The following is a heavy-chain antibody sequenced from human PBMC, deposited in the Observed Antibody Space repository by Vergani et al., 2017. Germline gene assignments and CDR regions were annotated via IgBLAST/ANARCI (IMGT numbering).Heavy chain of an antibody. D-gene: IGHD1-1*01. CDR1: EYSFGKYW. CDR2: IYPADSDT. V-gene: IGHV5-51*01. Sequence: EVELVQSGPEMRKPGESLKISCKGSEYSFGKYWIGGVRQMPGKGLEWMGIIYPADSDTRYSPSFQGQVTISADKSISTAFLQWDSLKASDTALYYCARHTTYTDSWGQGTLVTVSS. CDR3: ARHTTYTDS. J-gene: IGHJ4*02.